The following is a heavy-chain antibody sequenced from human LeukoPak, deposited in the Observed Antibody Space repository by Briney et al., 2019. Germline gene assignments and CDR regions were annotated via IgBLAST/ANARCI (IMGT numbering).Heavy chain of an antibody. CDR2: ISGSGGST. J-gene: IGHJ6*03. CDR3: AKLPDFGAGYYYYYMDV. Sequence: GGSLRLSCAASGFTFSSNAMYWVRQAPGKGLEWVSAISGSGGSTYYADSVKGRFTISRDNSKNTLYLQMNSLRAEDTALYYCAKLPDFGAGYYYYYMDVWGKGTTVTVSS. D-gene: IGHD3/OR15-3a*01. V-gene: IGHV3-23*01. CDR1: GFTFSSNA.